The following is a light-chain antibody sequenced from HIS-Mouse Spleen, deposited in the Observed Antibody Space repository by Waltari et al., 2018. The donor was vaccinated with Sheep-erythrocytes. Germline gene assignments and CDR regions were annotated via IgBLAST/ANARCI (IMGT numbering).Light chain of an antibody. V-gene: IGKV3-11*01. CDR1: QSVSSY. J-gene: IGKJ5*01. CDR3: QQRSNWPPIP. CDR2: DAS. Sequence: EIVLTQSPATLSLSPGDRATLSCRASQSVSSYVAWYQQQPGQAPRLLIYDASNRATGIPARFSGSGSGTGFTLTISSLEPEDFAVYYCQQRSNWPPIPFGQGTRLEIK.